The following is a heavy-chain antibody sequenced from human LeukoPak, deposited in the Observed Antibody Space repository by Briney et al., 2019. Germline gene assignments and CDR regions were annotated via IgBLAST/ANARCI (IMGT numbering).Heavy chain of an antibody. D-gene: IGHD3-16*02. V-gene: IGHV3-21*01. Sequence: GGSLRLSCVASGFSFSSYSMTWVRQAPGKGLEWVSSISSSSSYIYYADSVKGRFTISGDNAKNSLYLQMNSLRAEDTAVYYCARVNVWGSYPEYPYYFDYWGQGTLVTVSS. J-gene: IGHJ4*02. CDR1: GFSFSSYS. CDR2: ISSSSSYI. CDR3: ARVNVWGSYPEYPYYFDY.